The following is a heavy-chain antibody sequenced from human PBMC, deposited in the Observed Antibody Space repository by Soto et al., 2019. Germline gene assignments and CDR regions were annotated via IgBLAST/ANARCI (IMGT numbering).Heavy chain of an antibody. Sequence: PSETLSLTCTVSGGSISSYYWSWIRQPPGKGLEWIGYIYYSGSTNYNPSLKSRVTISVDTSKNQFSLKLSSVTAADTAVYYCARILTGLQFDPWGQGTLVTVSS. CDR3: ARILTGLQFDP. CDR1: GGSISSYY. CDR2: IYYSGST. D-gene: IGHD3-9*01. J-gene: IGHJ5*02. V-gene: IGHV4-59*01.